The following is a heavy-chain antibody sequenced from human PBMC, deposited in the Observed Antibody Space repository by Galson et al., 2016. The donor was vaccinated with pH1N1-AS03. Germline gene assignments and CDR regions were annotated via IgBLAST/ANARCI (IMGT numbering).Heavy chain of an antibody. J-gene: IGHJ4*02. Sequence: LRLSCAASGFSFSSCAMGWVRQTPGRGLECLSTIDNGAFNTYYKDSLEGRFTISRDNSKNTLYLHMNSLRADDTALYYCAKGLFDNYAGYFEYWGQGILVTVSS. D-gene: IGHD4-23*01. CDR1: GFSFSSCA. CDR2: IDNGAFNT. CDR3: AKGLFDNYAGYFEY. V-gene: IGHV3-23*05.